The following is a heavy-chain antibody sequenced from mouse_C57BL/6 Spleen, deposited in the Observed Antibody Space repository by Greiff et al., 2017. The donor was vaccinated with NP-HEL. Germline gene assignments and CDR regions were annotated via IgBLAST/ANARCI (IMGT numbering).Heavy chain of an antibody. V-gene: IGHV1-18*01. CDR3: ASGVVDSYMDY. D-gene: IGHD1-1*01. Sequence: EVQLQQSGPELVKPGASVKIPCKASGYTFTDYNMDWVKQSHGKSLEWIGDINPNTGGTIYNQKFKGKATLTVDKSSSTAYMELRSLTSEDTAVYYCASGVVDSYMDYWGQGTTLTVSS. CDR2: INPNTGGT. CDR1: GYTFTDYN. J-gene: IGHJ2*01.